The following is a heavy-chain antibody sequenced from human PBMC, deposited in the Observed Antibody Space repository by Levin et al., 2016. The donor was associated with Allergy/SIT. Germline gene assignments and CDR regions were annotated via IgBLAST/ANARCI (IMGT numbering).Heavy chain of an antibody. CDR3: ARTYYDILTGSVGGMDV. V-gene: IGHV3-33*01. CDR2: IWYDGSKK. CDR1: GFTFSTYG. Sequence: GGSLRLSCVVSGFTFSTYGMHWVRQAPGKGLEWVAVIWYDGSKKYYADSVKGRFTISRDNSKNTLYLQMNSLRAEDTAVYYCARTYYDILTGSVGGMDVWGQGTTVTVSS. D-gene: IGHD3-9*01. J-gene: IGHJ6*02.